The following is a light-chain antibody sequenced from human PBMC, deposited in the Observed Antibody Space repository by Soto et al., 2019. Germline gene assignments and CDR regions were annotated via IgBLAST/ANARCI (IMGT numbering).Light chain of an antibody. J-gene: IGKJ1*01. CDR1: QSVSRSY. Sequence: EIVLTQSSGTLSLSPGERATLSCRASQSVSRSYLAWYQQKPGQAPRLLIYGASIRATGIPDRFSGSGSGTDFTLTIIRLEPEDLAVFYCQQYGSSLATFGQGTKVEIK. CDR3: QQYGSSLAT. V-gene: IGKV3-20*01. CDR2: GAS.